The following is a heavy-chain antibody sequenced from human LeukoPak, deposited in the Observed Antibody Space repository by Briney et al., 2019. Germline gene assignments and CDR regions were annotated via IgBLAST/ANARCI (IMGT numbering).Heavy chain of an antibody. CDR1: GGSISSGGYY. Sequence: SETLSLTCTVSGGSISSGGYYWSWIRQHPGKGLEWIGYIYYSGSTYYNPSLKSRVTISVDTSKNQFSLKLSSVTAADTAVYYCARGMAATGGIFDYWGQGTLVSVSS. D-gene: IGHD7-27*01. CDR3: ARGMAATGGIFDY. J-gene: IGHJ4*02. CDR2: IYYSGST. V-gene: IGHV4-31*03.